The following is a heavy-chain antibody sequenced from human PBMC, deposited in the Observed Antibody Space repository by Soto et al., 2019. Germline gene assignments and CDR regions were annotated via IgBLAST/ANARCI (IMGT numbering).Heavy chain of an antibody. CDR3: AKGGAIVAAGTRVYVYSAMDV. D-gene: IGHD1-26*01. Sequence: QVQLVQSGTEVKRPGDSVKVSCKASGYTFTGYYVHWVRQAPGQGLEWRGWINPNSGNTYLAQRFQGRVTMNRDTSIGTAYMEVRGLTSDDTAEYYCAKGGAIVAAGTRVYVYSAMDVWGQGTTVTVSS. V-gene: IGHV1-2*02. J-gene: IGHJ6*02. CDR1: GYTFTGYY. CDR2: INPNSGNT.